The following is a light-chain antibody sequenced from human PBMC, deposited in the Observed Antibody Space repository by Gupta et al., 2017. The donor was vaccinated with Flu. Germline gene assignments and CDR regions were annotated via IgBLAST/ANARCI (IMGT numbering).Light chain of an antibody. V-gene: IGLV3-21*02. CDR1: RIERQS. CDR3: QVWDSRTTPNYV. J-gene: IGLJ1*01. Sequence: SYVLTQPPSVSVAPGQTARITCGGNRIERQSVHWYQQKPGQAPLLVVYDEADRPSGIPERFSGSSSGNTATLTISRVEAGDEADYYCQVWDSRTTPNYVFGTGTKVTVL. CDR2: DEA.